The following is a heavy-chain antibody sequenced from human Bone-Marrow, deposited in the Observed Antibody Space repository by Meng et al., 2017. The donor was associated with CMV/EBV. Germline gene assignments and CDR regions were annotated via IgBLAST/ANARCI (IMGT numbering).Heavy chain of an antibody. Sequence: GESLKISCAASGFTFSSYGMHWVRQAPGKGLEWVAVIWYDGSNKYYADSVKGRFTISRDNSKNTLYLQMNSLRAEDTAVYYCARVVGSLQYYYYYYGMDVWGQGTTVTVSS. J-gene: IGHJ6*02. CDR1: GFTFSSYG. V-gene: IGHV3-33*01. CDR3: ARVVGSLQYYYYYYGMDV. CDR2: IWYDGSNK. D-gene: IGHD1-26*01.